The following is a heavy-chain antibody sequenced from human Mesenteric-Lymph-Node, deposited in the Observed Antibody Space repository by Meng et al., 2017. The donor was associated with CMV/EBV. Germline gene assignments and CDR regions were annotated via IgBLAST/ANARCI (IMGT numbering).Heavy chain of an antibody. Sequence: GESLKISCAASGFTFSSYWMHWVRQAPGKGLVWVSRINSDGSSTSYADSVKGRFTISRDNAKNSLYLQMNSLRAEDTAVYYCARSFGGNSDYWGQGTLVTVSS. D-gene: IGHD4-23*01. V-gene: IGHV3-74*01. CDR1: GFTFSSYW. CDR3: ARSFGGNSDY. J-gene: IGHJ4*02. CDR2: INSDGSST.